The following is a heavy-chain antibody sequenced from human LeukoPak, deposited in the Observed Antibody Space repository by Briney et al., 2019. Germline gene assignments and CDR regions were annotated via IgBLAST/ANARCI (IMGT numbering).Heavy chain of an antibody. J-gene: IGHJ3*02. V-gene: IGHV3-30-3*01. CDR1: GFTFSSYA. Sequence: PGGSLRLSCAASGFTFSSYAMHWVRQAPGKGLEWVAVISYDGSNKYYADSVKGRFTISRDNSKNTLYLQMNSLRAEDTAVYYCASSILRFLEWLCGAFDIWGQGTMVTVSS. CDR2: ISYDGSNK. D-gene: IGHD3-3*01. CDR3: ASSILRFLEWLCGAFDI.